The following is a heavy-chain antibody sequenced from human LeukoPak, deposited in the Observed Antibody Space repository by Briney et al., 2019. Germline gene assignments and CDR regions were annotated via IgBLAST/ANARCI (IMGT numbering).Heavy chain of an antibody. CDR3: AREGPRGNSQFDY. Sequence: GGSLRLSCAASGFTVSSNYMSWVRQAPGKGLEWVALIWYDGSNKYYTDSVKGRLTISRDNSKDTLSLQMNSLRAEDTAVYYCAREGPRGNSQFDYWGQGTLVTVSS. V-gene: IGHV3-33*08. CDR1: GFTVSSNY. CDR2: IWYDGSNK. J-gene: IGHJ4*02. D-gene: IGHD2/OR15-2a*01.